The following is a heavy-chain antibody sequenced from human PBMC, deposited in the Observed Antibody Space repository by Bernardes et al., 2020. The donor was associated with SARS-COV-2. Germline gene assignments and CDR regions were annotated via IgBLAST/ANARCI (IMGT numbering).Heavy chain of an antibody. Sequence: GGSLRLSCAASGFILSNYWMHWVRQVPGKGLVWVSRISDDGTTYADSVKGRFTISRDRAKNTVYLQMNSLRVEDTAVYYCTEEHGSSKVLHWGQGTLVSVSS. CDR1: GFILSNYW. V-gene: IGHV3-74*01. CDR3: TEEHGSSKVLH. CDR2: ISDDGT. J-gene: IGHJ1*01.